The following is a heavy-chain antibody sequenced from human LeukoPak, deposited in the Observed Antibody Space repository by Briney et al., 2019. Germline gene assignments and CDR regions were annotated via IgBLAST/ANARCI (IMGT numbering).Heavy chain of an antibody. Sequence: PSETLSLTCSVSGDSFSSGGFYWGRIRQHPGKDLEWLGYIYYTKTTYYNPSLKSRVSMSLDTSKSQFSLRLTSMSAADTAVYYCARGSYAYYGAIDHWGQGTLVTVSS. CDR1: GDSFSSGGFY. V-gene: IGHV4-31*03. J-gene: IGHJ4*02. CDR3: ARGSYAYYGAIDH. CDR2: IYYTKTT. D-gene: IGHD3-16*01.